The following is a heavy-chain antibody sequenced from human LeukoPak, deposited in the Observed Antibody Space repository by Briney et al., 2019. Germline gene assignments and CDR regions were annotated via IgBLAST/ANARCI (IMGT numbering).Heavy chain of an antibody. V-gene: IGHV1-18*01. D-gene: IGHD3-22*01. CDR1: GYTFTSYG. CDR2: ISAYNGNT. Sequence: ASVKVSCKASGYTFTSYGISWVRQAPGQGREWMGWISAYNGNTNYAQKLQGRVTMTTDTSTSTAYMELRSLRSDDTAVYYCARDRGYYDSSGFVTSFDIWGQGTMVTVSS. J-gene: IGHJ3*02. CDR3: ARDRGYYDSSGFVTSFDI.